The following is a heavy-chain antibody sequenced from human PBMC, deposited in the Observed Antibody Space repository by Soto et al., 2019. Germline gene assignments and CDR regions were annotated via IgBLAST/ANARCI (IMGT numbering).Heavy chain of an antibody. CDR2: INHSGST. CDR3: ARGRNLGGTYLDY. CDR1: GESFSGCY. V-gene: IGHV4-34*01. Sequence: QVQLQQWGAGLMKPSETLSLTCAVYGESFSGCYWSWIRQPPGKGLEWIGEINHSGSTNYNPSLKSRVTISVDTSKNQFSLKLSSVTAADTAVYYCARGRNLGGTYLDYWGQGTLVTVSS. J-gene: IGHJ4*02. D-gene: IGHD1-1*01.